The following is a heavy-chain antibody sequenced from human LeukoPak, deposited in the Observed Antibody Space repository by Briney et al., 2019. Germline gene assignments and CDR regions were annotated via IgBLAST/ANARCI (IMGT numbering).Heavy chain of an antibody. CDR3: AKVLPLTFYYMDV. CDR1: GVTFSTYG. V-gene: IGHV3-30*02. CDR2: VCYDGIDK. Sequence: GGSLRLSCVASGVTFSTYGMHWLRQAPGKGLEWGAFVCYDGIDKYYGDSVKGRFTISRDNSKNTLYLQMNNLRVDDTAVYFCAKVLPLTFYYMDVWGQGTTVTVS. J-gene: IGHJ6*03.